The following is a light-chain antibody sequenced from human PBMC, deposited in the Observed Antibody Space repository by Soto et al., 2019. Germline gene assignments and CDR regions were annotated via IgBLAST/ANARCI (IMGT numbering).Light chain of an antibody. CDR3: QSYDSSLSGNVV. CDR2: GNS. V-gene: IGLV1-40*01. CDR1: SSNIGAGYD. Sequence: QSVLTQPPSVSGAPGPRVTISCTGSSSNIGAGYDVHWYQQLPGTAPKLLIYGNSNRPSGVPDRFSGSKSGTSASLAITRLQAEAEADYYCQSYDSSLSGNVVFGGGTKLPVL. J-gene: IGLJ2*01.